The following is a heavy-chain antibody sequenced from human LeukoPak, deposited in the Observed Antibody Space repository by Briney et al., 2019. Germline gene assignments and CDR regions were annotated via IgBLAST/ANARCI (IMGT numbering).Heavy chain of an antibody. V-gene: IGHV1-18*01. CDR2: ISAYNGNT. CDR1: GYSFTIYG. D-gene: IGHD4-23*01. J-gene: IGHJ5*02. Sequence: ASVKVSCKASGYSFTIYGISLVRQAPGQGLEWMGWISAYNGNTNYAQKLQGRVTMTTDTSTSTAYMELRSLRSDDTAVYYCALLPGLGGGNSGWFDPWGQGTLVTVSS. CDR3: ALLPGLGGGNSGWFDP.